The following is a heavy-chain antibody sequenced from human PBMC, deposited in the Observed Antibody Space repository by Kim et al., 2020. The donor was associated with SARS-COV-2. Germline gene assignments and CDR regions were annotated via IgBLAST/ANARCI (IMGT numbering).Heavy chain of an antibody. CDR1: GFTFSNAW. J-gene: IGHJ6*02. D-gene: IGHD3-22*01. CDR2: IKSKTDGGTT. V-gene: IGHV3-15*01. CDR3: TSEYYYDSSGYRYSNHYYYGMDV. Sequence: GGSLRLSCAASGFTFSNAWMSWVRQAPGKGLEWVGRIKSKTDGGTTDYAAPVKGRFTISRDDSKNTLYLQMNSLKTEDTAVYYCTSEYYYDSSGYRYSNHYYYGMDVWGQGTTVTVSS.